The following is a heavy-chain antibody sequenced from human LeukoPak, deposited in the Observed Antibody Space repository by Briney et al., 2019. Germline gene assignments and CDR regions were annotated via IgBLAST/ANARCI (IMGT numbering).Heavy chain of an antibody. J-gene: IGHJ4*02. D-gene: IGHD4-11*01. CDR3: ARSVPDYTRFDY. CDR2: FKTKYNQV. V-gene: IGHV3-23*05. Sequence: GGSLKLSCAASGFTFSDYAINWVRQAPGKGLEWVSTFKTKYNQVYYAESVRGRFTISTDNSKNTVYLQMNSLRAEDTALYYCARSVPDYTRFDYWGQGALVTVSS. CDR1: GFTFSDYA.